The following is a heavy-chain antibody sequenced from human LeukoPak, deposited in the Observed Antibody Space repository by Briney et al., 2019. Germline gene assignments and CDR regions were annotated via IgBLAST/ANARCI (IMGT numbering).Heavy chain of an antibody. V-gene: IGHV3-23*01. D-gene: IGHD3-10*01. J-gene: IGHJ5*02. CDR1: GFTFSSYA. Sequence: GGSLRLSCAASGFTFSSYAMSWVRQAPGKGLEWVSAIGGSGGSTYYADSVKGRFTISRDNSKNTLYLQMNSLRAGDTAVYYCAKASGFDNWFDPWGQGTLVTVSS. CDR3: AKASGFDNWFDP. CDR2: IGGSGGST.